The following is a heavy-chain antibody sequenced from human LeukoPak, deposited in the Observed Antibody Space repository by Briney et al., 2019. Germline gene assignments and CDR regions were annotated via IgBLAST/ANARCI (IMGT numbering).Heavy chain of an antibody. CDR3: ARHPDYGDSVPGFDI. D-gene: IGHD4-17*01. Sequence: SETLSLTCAVSGYSISSGYYWGWIRQPPGKGLEWIGSIYHSGSTYYNPSLKSRVTISVDTSKNQFSLKLSSVTAADTAVYYCARHPDYGDSVPGFDIWGQGTLVTVSS. V-gene: IGHV4-38-2*01. CDR1: GYSISSGYY. J-gene: IGHJ3*02. CDR2: IYHSGST.